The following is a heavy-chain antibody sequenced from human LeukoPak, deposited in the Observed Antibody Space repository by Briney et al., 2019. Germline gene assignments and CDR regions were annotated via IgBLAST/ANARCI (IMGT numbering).Heavy chain of an antibody. CDR1: GFTFISLW. D-gene: IGHD6-6*01. J-gene: IGHJ4*02. CDR2: INPLGSDT. CDR3: AGEPRQLAY. Sequence: GGSLRLSRAASGFTFISLWMSWVRQAPGKGLEWVSSINPLGSDTRYADSVRGRFTISRDNVKNSLFLQMNSLRVEDTATYYCAGEPRQLAYWGRGTLVTVSS. V-gene: IGHV3-7*03.